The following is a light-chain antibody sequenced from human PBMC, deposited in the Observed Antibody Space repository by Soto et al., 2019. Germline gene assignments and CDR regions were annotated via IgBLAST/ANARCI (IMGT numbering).Light chain of an antibody. V-gene: IGLV2-8*01. CDR2: EVN. CDR1: SSDVGGYSY. Sequence: QSALTQPPSASGSPGQSVTISCTGASSDVGGYSYVSWYQQHPGKAPKLMIYEVNKRPSGVPDRFSGSKSGNTASLTVSGLQAEDEADDYCSSFTGSNNVVFGGGTKLTVL. J-gene: IGLJ2*01. CDR3: SSFTGSNNVV.